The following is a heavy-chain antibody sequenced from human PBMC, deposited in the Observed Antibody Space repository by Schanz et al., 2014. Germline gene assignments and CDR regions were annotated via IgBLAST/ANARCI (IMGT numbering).Heavy chain of an antibody. V-gene: IGHV3-48*04. D-gene: IGHD3-10*01. CDR3: ARWFLMRGDILDS. J-gene: IGHJ4*02. Sequence: EVQLLESGGGLVQPGGSLKLSCAASGLIFSNYVMSWVRQAPGKGLEWVSYIGNGGVTIYYADSVKGRFTISRDNSKNSLYLQMNSERAEGTAMYYCARWFLMRGDILDSWGQGTLVTVSS. CDR1: GLIFSNYV. CDR2: IGNGGVTI.